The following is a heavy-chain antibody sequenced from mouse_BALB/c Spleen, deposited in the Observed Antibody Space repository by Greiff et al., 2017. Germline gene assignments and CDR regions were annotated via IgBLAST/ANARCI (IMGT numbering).Heavy chain of an antibody. CDR1: GFTFSSYA. V-gene: IGHV5-6-5*01. J-gene: IGHJ2*01. D-gene: IGHD1-1*01. Sequence: VQLKESGGGLVKPGGSLKLSCAASGFTFSSYAMSWVRQTPEKRLEWVASISSGGSTYYSDRVKGRFTISRDNARNILYLQMSSLRSEDTAMFYCAIDHYYGSTLFDYWGQGTTLTVSS. CDR3: AIDHYYGSTLFDY. CDR2: ISSGGST.